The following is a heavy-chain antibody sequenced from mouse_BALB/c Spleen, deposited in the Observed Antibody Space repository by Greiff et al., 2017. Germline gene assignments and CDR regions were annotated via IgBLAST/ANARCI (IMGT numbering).Heavy chain of an antibody. CDR3: ARAKSYYGSSPPYAMDY. J-gene: IGHJ4*01. CDR1: GFTFSSYA. D-gene: IGHD1-1*01. Sequence: EVHLVESGGGLVKPGGSLKLSCAASGFTFSSYAMSWVRQTPEKRLEWVASISSGGSTYYPDSVKGRFTISRDNARNILYLQMSSLRSEDTAMYYCARAKSYYGSSPPYAMDYWGQGTSVTVSS. CDR2: ISSGGST. V-gene: IGHV5-6-5*01.